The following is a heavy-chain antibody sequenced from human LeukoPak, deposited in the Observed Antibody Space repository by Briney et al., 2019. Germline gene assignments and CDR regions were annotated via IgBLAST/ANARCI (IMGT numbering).Heavy chain of an antibody. Sequence: PGGSLRLSCAASGFTFSSYSMNWVRQAPGKGLGWVSSISSSSSYIYYADSVKGRFTISRDNAKNSLYLQMNSLRAEDTAVYYCARDTVVPAAFDYWGQGTLVTVSS. CDR2: ISSSSSYI. D-gene: IGHD2-2*01. V-gene: IGHV3-21*01. CDR3: ARDTVVPAAFDY. J-gene: IGHJ4*02. CDR1: GFTFSSYS.